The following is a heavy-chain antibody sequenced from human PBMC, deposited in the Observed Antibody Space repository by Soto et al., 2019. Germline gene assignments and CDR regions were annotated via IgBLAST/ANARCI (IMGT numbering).Heavy chain of an antibody. CDR3: ASHQDCGSGTCYWDPDALDA. V-gene: IGHV1-18*01. CDR1: GYTFTSYG. CDR2: ISAYNGNT. D-gene: IGHD2-15*01. Sequence: ASVKVSCKASGYTFTSYGISWVRQAPGQGLEWMGWISAYNGNTNYAQKLQGRVTMTTDTSTSTAYMELRSLRSDDTAVYYCASHQDCGSGTCYWDPDALDAWGQGTMVTVSS. J-gene: IGHJ3*01.